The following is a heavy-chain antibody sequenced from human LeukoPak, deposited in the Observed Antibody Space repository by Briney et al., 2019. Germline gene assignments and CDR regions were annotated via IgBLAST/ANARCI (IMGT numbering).Heavy chain of an antibody. D-gene: IGHD3-22*01. CDR1: GGTFSSYA. CDR3: ARDGGGYYYDSSGYYDMYFQR. V-gene: IGHV1-69*13. Sequence: SVKVSCKASGGTFSSYAISWVRQAPGQGLEWMGGIIPIFGTANYAQKFQGRVTITADESTSTAYMELSSLRSEDTAVYYCARDGGGYYYDSSGYYDMYFQRWGQGTLVTVSS. J-gene: IGHJ1*01. CDR2: IIPIFGTA.